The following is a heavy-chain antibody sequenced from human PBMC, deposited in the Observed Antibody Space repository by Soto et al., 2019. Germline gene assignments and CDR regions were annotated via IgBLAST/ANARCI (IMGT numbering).Heavy chain of an antibody. V-gene: IGHV3-30*18. J-gene: IGHJ6*02. Sequence: PGGSLRLSCAASGFTFSSYGMHWVRQAPGKGLEWVAVISYDGSNKYYADSVKGRFTISRDNSKNTLYLQMNSLRAEDTAVYYCAKDLGGTLDHPLYYYYGMDVWGQGTTVTVSS. CDR2: ISYDGSNK. D-gene: IGHD1-26*01. CDR1: GFTFSSYG. CDR3: AKDLGGTLDHPLYYYYGMDV.